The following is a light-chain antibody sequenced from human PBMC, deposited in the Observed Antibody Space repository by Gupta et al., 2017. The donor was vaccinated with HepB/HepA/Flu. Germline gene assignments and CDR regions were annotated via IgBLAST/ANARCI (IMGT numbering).Light chain of an antibody. Sequence: ENELTPSPGTLSLSPGERATLSCRASQTVWDSQLAWYQQKPGQPPRLLIYAISNRATGIPDRVSGSGSGTDFTLTISRLEPEDFAVYYCQQYDSSTWTFGRGTKVEIK. CDR2: AIS. CDR1: QTVWDSQ. J-gene: IGKJ1*01. V-gene: IGKV3-20*01. CDR3: QQYDSSTWT.